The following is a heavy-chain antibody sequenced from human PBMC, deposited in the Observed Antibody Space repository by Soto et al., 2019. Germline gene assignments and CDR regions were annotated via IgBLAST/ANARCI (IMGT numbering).Heavy chain of an antibody. D-gene: IGHD2-15*01. Sequence: EVQLVESGGGLVQPGGSLRLSCAASGFIININYMSWVRQAPGKGLEWVSLVYSGGGTFYADSVKGRFTVSRVSSKNTLDLQMASLRVEDTAVYYCARRGYCAGGTCYGIYALDVWGQGAMVTVSS. CDR2: VYSGGGT. CDR3: ARRGYCAGGTCYGIYALDV. J-gene: IGHJ3*01. V-gene: IGHV3-66*01. CDR1: GFIININY.